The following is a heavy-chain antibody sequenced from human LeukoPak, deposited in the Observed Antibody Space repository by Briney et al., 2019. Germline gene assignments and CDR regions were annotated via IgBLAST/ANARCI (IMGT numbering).Heavy chain of an antibody. V-gene: IGHV3-21*01. D-gene: IGHD2-8*01. Sequence: GGSLRLSCAASGFTFSSYSLNWVRQAPGKGLEWVSSISTGSTYIYYADSVNGRFTISRDNAKNSLYLQMNSLRAEDTAVYYCAGRNCSNGVCSFDPWGQGTLVTVSS. CDR1: GFTFSSYS. J-gene: IGHJ5*02. CDR3: AGRNCSNGVCSFDP. CDR2: ISTGSTYI.